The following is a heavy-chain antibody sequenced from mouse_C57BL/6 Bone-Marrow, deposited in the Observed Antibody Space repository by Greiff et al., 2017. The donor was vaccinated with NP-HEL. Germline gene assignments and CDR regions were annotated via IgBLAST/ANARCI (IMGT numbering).Heavy chain of an antibody. V-gene: IGHV1-52*01. D-gene: IGHD2-5*01. CDR3: ASTIVTTWSDYYYAMDY. CDR2: IDPSDSET. Sequence: QVQLQQPGAELVRPGSSVKLSCKASGYTFTSYWMHWVKQRPIQGLEWIGNIDPSDSETHYNQKFKDKATLTVDKSSSTAYMQLSSLTSEDSAVYYCASTIVTTWSDYYYAMDYWGQGTSVTVSS. CDR1: GYTFTSYW. J-gene: IGHJ4*01.